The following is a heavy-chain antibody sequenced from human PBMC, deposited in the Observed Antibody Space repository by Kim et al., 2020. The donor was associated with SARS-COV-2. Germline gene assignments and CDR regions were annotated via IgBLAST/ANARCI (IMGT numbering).Heavy chain of an antibody. V-gene: IGHV3-23*01. CDR1: GFTFSSYA. CDR2: ISGSGGST. D-gene: IGHD4-17*01. J-gene: IGHJ5*02. CDR3: AKAKVGAVTTRWFDP. Sequence: GGSLRLSCAASGFTFSSYAMSWVRQAPGKGLEWVSAISGSGGSTYYADSVKGRFTISRDNSKNTLYLQMNSLRAEDTAVYYCAKAKVGAVTTRWFDPWGQGTLVTVSS.